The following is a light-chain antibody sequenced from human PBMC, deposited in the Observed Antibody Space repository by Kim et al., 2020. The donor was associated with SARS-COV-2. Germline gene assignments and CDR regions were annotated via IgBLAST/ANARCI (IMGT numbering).Light chain of an antibody. J-gene: IGKJ1*01. CDR1: QSVSSSY. CDR3: QQYGSSPLA. V-gene: IGKV3-20*01. CDR2: GAS. Sequence: SPGERATLSCRASQSVSSSYLAWYQQKPGQAPRLLIYGASIRATGIPDRFSGSGSGTDFTLTISRLEPEDFAVYYCQQYGSSPLAFGQGTKVDIK.